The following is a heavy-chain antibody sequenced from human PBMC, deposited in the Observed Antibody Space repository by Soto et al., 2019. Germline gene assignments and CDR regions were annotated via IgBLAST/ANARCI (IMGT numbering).Heavy chain of an antibody. V-gene: IGHV1-8*01. CDR1: GYTFTSYD. J-gene: IGHJ5*02. Sequence: QVQLVQSGAEVKKPGASVKVSCKASGYTFTSYDINWVRQATGQGLEWMGWMNPNSGNTGYAQKFQGRVTMTRNTSISTAYMELSSLRSEDTAVYYCASVTYYYDSSGYYFLWFDPWGQGTLVTVSS. CDR2: MNPNSGNT. CDR3: ASVTYYYDSSGYYFLWFDP. D-gene: IGHD3-22*01.